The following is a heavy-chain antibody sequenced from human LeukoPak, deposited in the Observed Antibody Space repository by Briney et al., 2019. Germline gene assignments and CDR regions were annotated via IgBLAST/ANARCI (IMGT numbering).Heavy chain of an antibody. CDR3: ANTREGYCSSTSCSRWFDP. D-gene: IGHD2-2*01. Sequence: PGGSLRLSCAASGFTFSSYAMSWVRQAPGKGLEWVSAIRGSGGSTYYADSVKGRSTISRDNSKNTLYLQMNSLRAEDTAVYYCANTREGYCSSTSCSRWFDPWGQGTLVTVSS. J-gene: IGHJ5*02. CDR1: GFTFSSYA. V-gene: IGHV3-23*01. CDR2: IRGSGGST.